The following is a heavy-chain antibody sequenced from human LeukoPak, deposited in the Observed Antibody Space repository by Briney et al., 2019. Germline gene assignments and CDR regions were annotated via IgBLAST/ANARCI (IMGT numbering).Heavy chain of an antibody. J-gene: IGHJ4*02. CDR3: AKDQDVVVVAATQIDY. CDR1: GFTFSSYG. Sequence: PGGSLRLSCAASGFTFSSYGMHWVRQAPGKGLEWVAFIRYDGSNKYYADSVKGRFTISRDNSKNTLYLQMNSLRAEETAVYYCAKDQDVVVVAATQIDYWGQGTLVTVSS. CDR2: IRYDGSNK. V-gene: IGHV3-30*02. D-gene: IGHD2-15*01.